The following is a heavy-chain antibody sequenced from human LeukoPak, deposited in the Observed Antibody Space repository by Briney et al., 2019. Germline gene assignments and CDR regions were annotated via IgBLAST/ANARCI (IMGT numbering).Heavy chain of an antibody. CDR1: GFTFSSYA. CDR3: AREATAAGYFDY. Sequence: GRSLRLSCAASGFTFSSYAMHWVRQAPGKGLEWVAVISYDGSNKYYADSVKGRFTISRDNSKNTLYLQMNSLRAEDTAVYYCAREATAAGYFDYWGQGTLVTVSS. V-gene: IGHV3-30*04. D-gene: IGHD6-13*01. CDR2: ISYDGSNK. J-gene: IGHJ4*02.